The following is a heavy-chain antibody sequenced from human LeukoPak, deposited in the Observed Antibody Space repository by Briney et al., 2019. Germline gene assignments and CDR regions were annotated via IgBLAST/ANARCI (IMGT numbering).Heavy chain of an antibody. D-gene: IGHD6-19*01. Sequence: GGSLRLSCAASGFTFSSYAMSWVRQAPGKGMEWDSAISGSGGSTYYADSVKGRFTISRDNSKNTLYLQMNSLRAEDTAVYYCAKDGGSSGWPFDYWGQGTLVTVSS. CDR2: ISGSGGST. J-gene: IGHJ4*02. CDR1: GFTFSSYA. CDR3: AKDGGSSGWPFDY. V-gene: IGHV3-23*01.